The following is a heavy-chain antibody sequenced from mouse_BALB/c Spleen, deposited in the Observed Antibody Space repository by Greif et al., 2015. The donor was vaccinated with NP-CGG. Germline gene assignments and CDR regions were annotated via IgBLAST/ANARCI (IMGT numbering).Heavy chain of an antibody. CDR2: IDPENGDT. CDR1: GFNIKDYY. D-gene: IGHD2-4*01. CDR3: NAGYDYGALYWYFDV. Sequence: EVQVVESGAELVRSGASVKLSCTASGFNIKDYYMHWVKQRPEQGLEWIGWIDPENGDTEYAPKFQGKATMTADTSSNTAYLQLSSLTSEDTAVYYCNAGYDYGALYWYFDVWGAGTTVTVSS. J-gene: IGHJ1*01. V-gene: IGHV14-4*02.